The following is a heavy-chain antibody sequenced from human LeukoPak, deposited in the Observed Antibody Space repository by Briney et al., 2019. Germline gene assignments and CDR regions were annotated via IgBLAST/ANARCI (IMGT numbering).Heavy chain of an antibody. CDR3: ARAAQRYYYDSSGYYHFDY. D-gene: IGHD3-22*01. Sequence: PSETLSLTCTVSGGSISSYYWCWIRQPPGTGLEWIGYIYYSGSTNYNPSLTSRVTISVDTCKNQCSLKLSSVTAAGTAVYYCARAAQRYYYDSSGYYHFDYWGQGTLVTVSS. CDR1: GGSISSYY. J-gene: IGHJ4*02. CDR2: IYYSGST. V-gene: IGHV4-59*01.